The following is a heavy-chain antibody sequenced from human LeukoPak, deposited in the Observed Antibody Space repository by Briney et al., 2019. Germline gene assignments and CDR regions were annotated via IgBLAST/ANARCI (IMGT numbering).Heavy chain of an antibody. Sequence: SETLSLTCTVSGGSVSSGSYYWSWIRQPPGKGLEWIGSIYYSGSTYYNPSLKSRVTISVDTSKNQFSLKLSSVTAADTAVYYCARLLAAGKRSYFDYWGQGTLVTVSS. V-gene: IGHV4-39*01. CDR2: IYYSGST. D-gene: IGHD6-13*01. J-gene: IGHJ4*02. CDR1: GGSVSSGSYY. CDR3: ARLLAAGKRSYFDY.